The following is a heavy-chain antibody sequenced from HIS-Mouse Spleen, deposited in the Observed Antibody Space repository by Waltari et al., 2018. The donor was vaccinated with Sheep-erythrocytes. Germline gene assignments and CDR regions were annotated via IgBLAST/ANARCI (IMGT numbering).Heavy chain of an antibody. J-gene: IGHJ3*02. Sequence: EVQLVESGGGLIQPGGSLRLSFAASGFTVGSNHMSWVRQAPGKGLEWVSVIYSGGSTYYADSVKGRFTISRDNSKNTLYLQMNSLRAEDTAVYYCARGHPDYGDYDAFDIWGQGTMVTVSS. CDR2: IYSGGST. CDR3: ARGHPDYGDYDAFDI. V-gene: IGHV3-53*01. D-gene: IGHD4-17*01. CDR1: GFTVGSNH.